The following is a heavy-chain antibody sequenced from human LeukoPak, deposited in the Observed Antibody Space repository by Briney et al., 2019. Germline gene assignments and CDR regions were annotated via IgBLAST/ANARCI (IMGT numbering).Heavy chain of an antibody. CDR2: INQDGNEK. D-gene: IGHD6-6*01. V-gene: IGHV3-7*01. CDR1: GFTFSNYR. CDR3: ARIGYTSSSLDY. J-gene: IGHJ4*02. Sequence: GGSLRLSCVAPGFTFSNYRMTWVRQAPGKGLEWVANINQDGNEKIYVDSVKGRFTISRDNAKNSLYLQMNSVRAEDTAVFFCARIGYTSSSLDYWGQGTLVPVSS.